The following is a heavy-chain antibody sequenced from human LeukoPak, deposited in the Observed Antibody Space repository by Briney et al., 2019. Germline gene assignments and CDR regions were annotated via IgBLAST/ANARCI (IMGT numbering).Heavy chain of an antibody. Sequence: GGSLRLSCAASGFTFSDYYMSWIRQAPGKGLEWVSYISSSGSTIYYADPVKGRFTISRDNARNSLYLQMNSLRAEDTAVYYCAKETTVNYYYYYMDVWGKGTTVTISS. J-gene: IGHJ6*03. CDR1: GFTFSDYY. V-gene: IGHV3-11*04. D-gene: IGHD4-17*01. CDR3: AKETTVNYYYYYMDV. CDR2: ISSSGSTI.